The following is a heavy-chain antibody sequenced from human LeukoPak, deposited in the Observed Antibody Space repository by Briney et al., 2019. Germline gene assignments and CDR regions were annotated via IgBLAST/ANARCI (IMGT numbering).Heavy chain of an antibody. D-gene: IGHD3-22*01. Sequence: SETLSLTCAVYGGSFSGYYWSWIRQPPGKGLEWIGEINHSGSTNYNPSLKSRVTISVDTSKNQFSLKLSSVTAADTAVYYCARAEYYYDSSGYIGKGSKYYFDYWGQGTLVTVSS. V-gene: IGHV4-34*01. CDR1: GGSFSGYY. CDR2: INHSGST. CDR3: ARAEYYYDSSGYIGKGSKYYFDY. J-gene: IGHJ4*02.